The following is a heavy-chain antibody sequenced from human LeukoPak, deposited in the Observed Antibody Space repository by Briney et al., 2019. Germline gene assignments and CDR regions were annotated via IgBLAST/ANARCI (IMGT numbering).Heavy chain of an antibody. Sequence: GGPLRFSCAAPGLTFGSYGMSWFGQAPGKGLKWVSFITPNADWTSYADSVEGRFTISRDNPRNMLYMQMNSLRDEDTALYYCAIMHGYYDGSGYWVQWGQGTLVTVSS. CDR3: AIMHGYYDGSGYWVQ. V-gene: IGHV3-23*01. CDR2: ITPNADWT. J-gene: IGHJ1*01. D-gene: IGHD3-22*01. CDR1: GLTFGSYG.